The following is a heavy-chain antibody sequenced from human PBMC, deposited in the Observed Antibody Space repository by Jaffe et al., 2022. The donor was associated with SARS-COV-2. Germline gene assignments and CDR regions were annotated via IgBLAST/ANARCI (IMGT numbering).Heavy chain of an antibody. D-gene: IGHD6-19*01. CDR1: GDSISSRNYS. Sequence: QLQLQESGPGLVKPSETLSLTCTVSGDSISSRNYSWGWIRQPPGKGLEWIGSIDYNGGTYHSPSLKSRVTISVDTSKNQFSLKLSSVTAADTAVYYCVRQQWLIQSNFDYWGQGTLVTVSS. J-gene: IGHJ4*02. CDR3: VRQQWLIQSNFDY. CDR2: IDYNGGT. V-gene: IGHV4-39*01.